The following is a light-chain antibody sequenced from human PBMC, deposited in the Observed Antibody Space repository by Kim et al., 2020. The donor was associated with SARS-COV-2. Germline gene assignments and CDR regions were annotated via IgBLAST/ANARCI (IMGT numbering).Light chain of an antibody. CDR1: NPTTYY. V-gene: IGLV3-19*01. J-gene: IGLJ2*01. CDR3: HSRDSSGNHQV. Sequence: ALGQTVRIPCRGDNPTTYYASWYQQKPGQAPVLVFYANDSRPSGIPDRFSGSSSGNTASLTITETQAEDEADYFCHSRDSSGNHQVFGGGTKLTVL. CDR2: AND.